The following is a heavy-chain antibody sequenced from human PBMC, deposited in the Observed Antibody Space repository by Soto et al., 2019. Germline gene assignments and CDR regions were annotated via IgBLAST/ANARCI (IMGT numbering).Heavy chain of an antibody. V-gene: IGHV4-59*02. J-gene: IGHJ6*02. Sequence: ETLSLTCTVSGGSVSGYYWSWIRQPPGKGLEWLGYIFYAGTTLYNPSVQSRVIISVDTSKNQFSLKLSPVTAADTAVYSCTRHAIIPKLQYGMDVWGQGITVTVSS. CDR3: TRHAIIPKLQYGMDV. D-gene: IGHD2-15*01. CDR2: IFYAGTT. CDR1: GGSVSGYY.